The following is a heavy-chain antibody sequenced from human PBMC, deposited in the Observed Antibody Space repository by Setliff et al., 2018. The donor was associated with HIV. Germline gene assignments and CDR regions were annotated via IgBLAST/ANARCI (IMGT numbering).Heavy chain of an antibody. CDR3: ARPLTTSYNFWGDAFAI. J-gene: IGHJ3*02. Sequence: SETLSLTCTVSGYSIGSGYYWGWSRQTPERGLEWIGSIIYHGSASYNPSLRSRVTISEDTSKNQFSLKLTSVTAADTAVYFCARPLTTSYNFWGDAFAIWGPGKMVTVSS. CDR1: GYSIGSGYY. D-gene: IGHD3-3*01. CDR2: IIYHGSA. V-gene: IGHV4-38-2*02.